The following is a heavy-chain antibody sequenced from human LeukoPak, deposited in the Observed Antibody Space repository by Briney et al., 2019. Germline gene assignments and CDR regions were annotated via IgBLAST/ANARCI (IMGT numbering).Heavy chain of an antibody. D-gene: IGHD3-22*01. CDR2: IWYDGSNK. CDR1: GFTFSSCG. V-gene: IGHV3-33*01. CDR3: ARWSNYDSSGRYYFDY. Sequence: GGSLRLSCAASGFTFSSCGMHWVRQAPGKGLEWVAVIWYDGSNKYYADSVKGRFTISRDNSKNTLYLQMNSLRAEDTAVYYCARWSNYDSSGRYYFDYWGQGTLVTVSS. J-gene: IGHJ4*02.